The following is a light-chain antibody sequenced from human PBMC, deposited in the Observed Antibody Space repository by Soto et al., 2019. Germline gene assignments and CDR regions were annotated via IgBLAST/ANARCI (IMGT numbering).Light chain of an antibody. Sequence: QSALTQPPSASGSPGQSVTISCTGTSSDVGGYNYVSWYQQHPGKAPKLMIYEVSKRPSGVPDRFAGSKSGNTASLAVSGLQAEDEADYYSSSYAGSNNFYVFGPVTELTVL. V-gene: IGLV2-8*01. CDR3: SSYAGSNNFYV. CDR1: SSDVGGYNY. CDR2: EVS. J-gene: IGLJ1*01.